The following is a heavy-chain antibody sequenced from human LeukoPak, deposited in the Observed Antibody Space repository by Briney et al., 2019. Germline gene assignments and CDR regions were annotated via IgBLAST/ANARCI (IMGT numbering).Heavy chain of an antibody. CDR1: GGSISSSNW. Sequence: SGTLSLTCAVSGGSISSSNWWSWVRQPPGKGLEWIGEIYHNGNTKYNPSLKSRVTISVDKSKNQFSLKLRSVTAADTAVYYCATSRDGYNKFDYWGQGTLVTVSS. V-gene: IGHV4-4*02. D-gene: IGHD5-24*01. CDR3: ATSRDGYNKFDY. CDR2: IYHNGNT. J-gene: IGHJ4*02.